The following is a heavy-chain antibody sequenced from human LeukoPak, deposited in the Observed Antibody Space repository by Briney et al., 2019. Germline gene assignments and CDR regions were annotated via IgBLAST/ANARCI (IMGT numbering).Heavy chain of an antibody. V-gene: IGHV3-66*02. CDR3: ARDRLLNYYFDY. CDR2: IYSGGST. J-gene: IGHJ4*02. Sequence: GGSLRLSCAASGFTVSSKYMSWVRQAPGKGLEWVSVIYSGGSTYYADSVKGRFTISRDNSKNTLYLQMNSLRAEDTAVYYCARDRLLNYYFDYWGQGTLVTVSS. CDR1: GFTVSSKY.